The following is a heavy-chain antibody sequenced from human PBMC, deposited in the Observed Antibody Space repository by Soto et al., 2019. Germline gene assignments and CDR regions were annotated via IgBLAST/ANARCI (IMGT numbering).Heavy chain of an antibody. D-gene: IGHD1-20*01. Sequence: ASVKVSCKASGYTLTAHYIQWVRQAPGQGLEWMGTINPDSGSTSYAQKFQGRVTMTTDTPTRTVHMEVRSLRSDDTAKYYCARGHGNNNNVQDNFYYGLDVWGLGTTVTVSS. V-gene: IGHV1-46*01. J-gene: IGHJ6*02. CDR3: ARGHGNNNNVQDNFYYGLDV. CDR2: INPDSGST. CDR1: GYTLTAHY.